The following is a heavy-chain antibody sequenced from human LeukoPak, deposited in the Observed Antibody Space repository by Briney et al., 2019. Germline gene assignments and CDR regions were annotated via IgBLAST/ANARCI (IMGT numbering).Heavy chain of an antibody. V-gene: IGHV6-1*01. CDR1: GDSVSSNSAA. D-gene: IGHD3-3*01. CDR3: ARDGTYYDFWSGYYTPTYYFDY. J-gene: IGHJ4*02. CDR2: TNYRSKWYN. Sequence: SQTLSLTCAISGDSVSSNSAAWNWIRQSPSRGLEWLGRTNYRSKWYNDYAVSVKSRITINPDTSKNQFSLQLNSVTPEDTAVYYCARDGTYYDFWSGYYTPTYYFDYWGQGTLVTVSS.